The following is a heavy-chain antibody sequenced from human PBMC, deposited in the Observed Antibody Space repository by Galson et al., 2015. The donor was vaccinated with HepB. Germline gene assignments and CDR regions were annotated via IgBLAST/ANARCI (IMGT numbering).Heavy chain of an antibody. V-gene: IGHV4-59*01. CDR2: IYYSGST. D-gene: IGHD4-11*01. J-gene: IGHJ6*02. Sequence: ETLSLTCSVSGDSIRTKYWSWIRQPPGKGLEWLGYIYYSGSTNYNPSLKSRVTISVDTSKNQFSLKLSSVTAVDTAVYYCARSTSVTDYYYYGMDVWGQGTTVTVSS. CDR1: GDSIRTKY. CDR3: ARSTSVTDYYYYGMDV.